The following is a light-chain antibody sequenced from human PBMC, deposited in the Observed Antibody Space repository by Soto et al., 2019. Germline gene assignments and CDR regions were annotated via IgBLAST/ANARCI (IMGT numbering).Light chain of an antibody. CDR1: QNVDSNY. CDR3: QQYGSLSWT. J-gene: IGKJ1*01. CDR2: GAS. V-gene: IGKV3-20*01. Sequence: EVVLTKSPGTLSLSPGERATLSCRAGQNVDSNYLAWYQQKPGQAPRIIIFGASGRATGIPDRFSGSGSGTDFTLTISRLEPEDFAMYYCQQYGSLSWTFGQGTKVDIK.